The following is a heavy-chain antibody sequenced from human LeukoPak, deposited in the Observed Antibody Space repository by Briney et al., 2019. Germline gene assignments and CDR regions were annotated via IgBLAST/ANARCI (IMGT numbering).Heavy chain of an antibody. Sequence: PGGSLRLSCAASGFTFRSYWMHWVRQAPGKGLEWVANIKRDGSEKYYVDSVKGRFTISRDNAKNSLYLQMNSLRAEDTAVYYCARGFPIDYWGQGTLVTVSS. V-gene: IGHV3-7*04. CDR1: GFTFRSYW. J-gene: IGHJ4*02. CDR3: ARGFPIDY. CDR2: IKRDGSEK.